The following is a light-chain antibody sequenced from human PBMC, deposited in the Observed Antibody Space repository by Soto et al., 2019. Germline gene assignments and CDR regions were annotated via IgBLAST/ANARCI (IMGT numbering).Light chain of an antibody. CDR1: SSDIGVYNY. Sequence: QSALTQPASVSGSPGQSITISCTGTSSDIGVYNYVSWYQQHPGKAPKLMIYDVSNRPSGVPNRFSGSKSGNTASLTISGLQAEDEADYYCNSCTSSNTYVFGTGTKLTVL. CDR3: NSCTSSNTYV. CDR2: DVS. V-gene: IGLV2-14*01. J-gene: IGLJ1*01.